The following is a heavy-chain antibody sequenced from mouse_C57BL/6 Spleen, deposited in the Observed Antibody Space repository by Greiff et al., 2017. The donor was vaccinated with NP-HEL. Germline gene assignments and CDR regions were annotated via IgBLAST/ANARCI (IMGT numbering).Heavy chain of an antibody. Sequence: EVQLQQSGPVLVKPGASVKMSCKASGYTFTDYYMNWVKQSHGKSLEWIGVINPYNGGTSYNQKFKGKATLTVDKSSSTAYMELNSLTSEDSAVYYCASTITTVVATRWYFDVWGTRTTVTVSS. CDR3: ASTITTVVATRWYFDV. CDR2: INPYNGGT. D-gene: IGHD1-1*01. V-gene: IGHV1-19*01. CDR1: GYTFTDYY. J-gene: IGHJ1*03.